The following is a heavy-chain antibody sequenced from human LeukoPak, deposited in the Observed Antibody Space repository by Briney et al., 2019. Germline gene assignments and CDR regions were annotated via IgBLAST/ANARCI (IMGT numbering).Heavy chain of an antibody. Sequence: SETLSLTCAVYGGSFSGYYWSWIRQPPGKGLEWIGEINHSGSTNYNPSLKSRVTISVDTSKNQFSLKLSSVTAADTAVYYCARRQGRDCSGGSCYSRAFDIWGQGTMVTVSS. V-gene: IGHV4-34*01. CDR3: ARRQGRDCSGGSCYSRAFDI. J-gene: IGHJ3*02. CDR2: INHSGST. D-gene: IGHD2-15*01. CDR1: GGSFSGYY.